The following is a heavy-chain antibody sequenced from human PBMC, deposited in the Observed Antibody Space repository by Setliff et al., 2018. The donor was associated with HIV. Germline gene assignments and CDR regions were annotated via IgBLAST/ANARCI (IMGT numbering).Heavy chain of an antibody. D-gene: IGHD1-26*01. CDR1: GYTFPNYG. J-gene: IGHJ4*02. V-gene: IGHV1-18*01. CDR2: VSAYNGLT. CDR3: ARDRRYSGTYHIDY. Sequence: ASVKVSCKASGYTFPNYGVSWVRQAPGQGLEWMGWVSAYNGLTNYAQNLQGRVTMTTDTSSTTAFLELRSLRSDDAAMYYCARDRRYSGTYHIDYWGQGTRVTVSS.